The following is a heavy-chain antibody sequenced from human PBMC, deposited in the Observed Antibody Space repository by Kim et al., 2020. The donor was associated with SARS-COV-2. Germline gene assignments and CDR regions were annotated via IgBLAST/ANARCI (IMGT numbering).Heavy chain of an antibody. CDR1: GFTFSSYS. D-gene: IGHD3-22*01. CDR2: SSSSSSYI. Sequence: GGSLRLSCAASGFTFSSYSMNWVRQAPGKGLEWVSSSSSSSSYIYYADSVKGRFTISRDNAKNSLYLQMNSLRAEDTAVYYCARDPSYYYDSSGYYPPPFFEPWGQGTLVTVSS. CDR3: ARDPSYYYDSSGYYPPPFFEP. J-gene: IGHJ5*02. V-gene: IGHV3-21*01.